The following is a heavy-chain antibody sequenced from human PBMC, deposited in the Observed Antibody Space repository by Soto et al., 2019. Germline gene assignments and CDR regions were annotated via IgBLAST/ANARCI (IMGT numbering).Heavy chain of an antibody. CDR3: AKDLVSKAAAGLDP. Sequence: QVQLVESGGGVVQPGRSLRLSCAASGFTFSSYGMHWVRQAPGKGLEWVAVISYDGSNKYYADSVKGRFTISRDNSKNTLYLQMNSLRAEDTAVYYCAKDLVSKAAAGLDPWGQGTLVTVSS. D-gene: IGHD6-13*01. V-gene: IGHV3-30*18. CDR1: GFTFSSYG. CDR2: ISYDGSNK. J-gene: IGHJ5*02.